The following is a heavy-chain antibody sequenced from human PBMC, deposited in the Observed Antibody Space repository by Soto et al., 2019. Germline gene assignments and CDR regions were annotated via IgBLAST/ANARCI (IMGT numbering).Heavy chain of an antibody. Sequence: SVKVSCKASGGTFSSYSISWVRQAPGQGLEWMGGIIPIFGTANYAQKFQGRVTITADESTSTAYMELSSLRSEDTAVYYCAREPVIAAAGTPDDDYWGQGTLVTVSS. J-gene: IGHJ4*02. V-gene: IGHV1-69*13. CDR1: GGTFSSYS. CDR3: AREPVIAAAGTPDDDY. D-gene: IGHD6-13*01. CDR2: IIPIFGTA.